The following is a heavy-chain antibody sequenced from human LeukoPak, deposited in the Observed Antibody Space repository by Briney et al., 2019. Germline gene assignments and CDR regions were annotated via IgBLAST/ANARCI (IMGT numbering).Heavy chain of an antibody. CDR2: IWHSGHS. CDR3: ARGFPDWVGSGYPFDL. CDR1: GDSMTNHY. D-gene: IGHD5-12*01. Sequence: PSETLSLTCDVSGDSMTNHYWHWIRQPPGKGLESIAQIWHSGHSDHNPSLKSRVSISIDTSRTQFSLEVTSVTAADTAVYFCARGFPDWVGSGYPFDLWGQGLLVTVYS. J-gene: IGHJ5*02. V-gene: IGHV4-59*11.